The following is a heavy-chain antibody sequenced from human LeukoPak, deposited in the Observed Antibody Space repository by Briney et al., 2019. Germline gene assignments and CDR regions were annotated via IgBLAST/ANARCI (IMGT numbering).Heavy chain of an antibody. CDR1: GYTFTGYY. J-gene: IGHJ6*02. Sequence: GASVKVSCKDSGYTFTGYYMHWVRQAPGQGLEWMGRINPNSGGTNYAQKFQGRVTMTRDTSISTAYMELSRLRSDDTAVYYCARDRVWCSSTSCYYYYYGMDVWGQGTTVTVSS. CDR3: ARDRVWCSSTSCYYYYYGMDV. CDR2: INPNSGGT. D-gene: IGHD2-2*01. V-gene: IGHV1-2*06.